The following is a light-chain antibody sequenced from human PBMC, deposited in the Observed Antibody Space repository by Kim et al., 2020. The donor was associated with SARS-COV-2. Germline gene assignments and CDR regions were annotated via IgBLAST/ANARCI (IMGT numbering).Light chain of an antibody. CDR2: GAS. CDR1: QSINSN. Sequence: EIVMTQPPATLSVSPGERATLSCRASQSINSNLAWYQQKPGQAPRLLLYGASTRATGIPARFSGSGSGTEFTLTISSLQSEDFEVFYCQQYQSWPPTFGQGTKLEI. J-gene: IGKJ2*01. V-gene: IGKV3-15*01. CDR3: QQYQSWPPT.